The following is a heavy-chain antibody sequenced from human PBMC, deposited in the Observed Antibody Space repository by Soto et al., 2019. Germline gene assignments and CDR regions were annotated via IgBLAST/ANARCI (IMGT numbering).Heavy chain of an antibody. Sequence: SETLSLTCAVSGGSITSNWWSWVRQPPGKGLEWIGEIYHNGRFNYNPSLRSRLTISIDKSKNQLSLKLTSVTAADTAVHYCVRNDWHRFDPWVPGTLVTVSS. V-gene: IGHV4-4*02. CDR1: GGSITSNW. D-gene: IGHD3-9*01. CDR3: VRNDWHRFDP. CDR2: IYHNGRF. J-gene: IGHJ5*02.